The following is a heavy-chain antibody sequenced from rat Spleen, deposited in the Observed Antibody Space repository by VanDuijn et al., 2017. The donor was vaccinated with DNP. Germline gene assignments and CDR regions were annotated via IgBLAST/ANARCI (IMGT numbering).Heavy chain of an antibody. D-gene: IGHD5-1*01. V-gene: IGHV2S12*01. CDR1: GFSLTSSG. Sequence: QVQLGESGPGLVQPSQTLSLTCTVSGFSLTSSGVSWVRQPPGKVLEWIAAISTGGSTYYNSALKSRLSISRDTSKSQVFLKMNSLQTEDTAIYYCTRDLNWGGFFDYWGQGVMVTVSS. CDR3: TRDLNWGGFFDY. J-gene: IGHJ2*01. CDR2: ISTGGST.